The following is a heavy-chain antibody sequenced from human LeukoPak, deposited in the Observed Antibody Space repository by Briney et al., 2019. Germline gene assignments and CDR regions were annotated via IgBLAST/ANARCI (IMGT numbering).Heavy chain of an antibody. J-gene: IGHJ4*02. V-gene: IGHV3-9*01. Sequence: GGSLRLSCAASGFTFDDYAMHWVRQAPGKGLEWVSGINWNGGNIGYADSVKGRFTISRDNAKNSLYLQMNSLRAEDTAVYYCARDGVYCSSTNCYFDYWGQGTLVTVSS. CDR3: ARDGVYCSSTNCYFDY. D-gene: IGHD2-2*01. CDR2: INWNGGNI. CDR1: GFTFDDYA.